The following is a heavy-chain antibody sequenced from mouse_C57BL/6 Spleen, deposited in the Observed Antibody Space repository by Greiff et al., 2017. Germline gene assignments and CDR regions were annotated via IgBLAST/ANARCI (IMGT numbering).Heavy chain of an antibody. Sequence: VHVKQSGAELVRPGASVKLSCTASGFNIKDDYMHWVKQRPEQGLEWIGWIDPENGYTEYDSKFQGKATITADPSTNTAYLQLSSLTSEDTAVYYGTTVDYYDYGGQGTTLTVSS. V-gene: IGHV14-4*01. CDR2: IDPENGYT. J-gene: IGHJ2*01. CDR3: TTVDYYDY. CDR1: GFNIKDDY. D-gene: IGHD1-1*01.